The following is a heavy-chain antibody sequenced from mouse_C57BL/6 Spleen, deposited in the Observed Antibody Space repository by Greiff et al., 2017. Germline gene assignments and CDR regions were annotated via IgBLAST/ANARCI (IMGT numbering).Heavy chain of an antibody. CDR3: ARNYYGSSWFAY. CDR1: GYSFTDYN. Sequence: VQLQQSGPELVKPGASVKISCKASGYSFTDYNMNWVQQSNGKSLEWIGVISPNYGTTSYNQQFKGKATLTVAQSSSTAYMQHNSMTSEDAAVYYCARNYYGSSWFAYWGQGTLVTVSA. D-gene: IGHD1-1*01. CDR2: ISPNYGTT. V-gene: IGHV1-39*01. J-gene: IGHJ3*01.